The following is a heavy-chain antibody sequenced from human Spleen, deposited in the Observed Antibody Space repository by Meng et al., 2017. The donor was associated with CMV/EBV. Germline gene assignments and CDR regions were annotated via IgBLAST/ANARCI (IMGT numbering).Heavy chain of an antibody. CDR3: ARSSAEMATVKLDY. J-gene: IGHJ4*02. D-gene: IGHD5-24*01. Sequence: GFSLSTSGVGVGWIRQPPGKALEWLAVIYWDGDKRYSPSLKSRLTITKDTSKNQVVLRMTNMAPEDTATFYCARSSAEMATVKLDYWGQGTLVTVSS. CDR1: GFSLSTSGVG. CDR2: IYWDGDK. V-gene: IGHV2-5*02.